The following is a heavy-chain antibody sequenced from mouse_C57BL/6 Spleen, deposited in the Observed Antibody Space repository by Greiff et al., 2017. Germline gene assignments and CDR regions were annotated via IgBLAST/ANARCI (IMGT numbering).Heavy chain of an antibody. CDR1: GYSITSGYY. J-gene: IGHJ4*01. Sequence: EVQLQQSGPGLVKPSQSLSLTCSVTGYSITSGYYWNWIRQFPGNKLEWMGYISYDGSNNYNPSLKNRISITRDTSKNQFFLKLNSVTTEDTATYYCARDGFLLYGTSYYAMDYWGQGTSVTVSS. CDR2: ISYDGSN. CDR3: ARDGFLLYGTSYYAMDY. V-gene: IGHV3-6*01. D-gene: IGHD2-1*01.